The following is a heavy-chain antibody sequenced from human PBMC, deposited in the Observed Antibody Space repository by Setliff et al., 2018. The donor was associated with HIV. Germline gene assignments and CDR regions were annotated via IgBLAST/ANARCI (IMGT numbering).Heavy chain of an antibody. V-gene: IGHV4-4*07. CDR2: VDSIENT. Sequence: SETLSLTCTVSGGTMFTYKWSWVRQPAGKGPEWIGHVDSIENTIYNPSLKSQITMSVDTSKNEFSLRLKSVTAADTAFYYCARHLRYDSDGGDVFDLWGQGTRVTVSS. CDR1: GGTMFTYK. J-gene: IGHJ3*01. CDR3: ARHLRYDSDGGDVFDL. D-gene: IGHD6-19*01.